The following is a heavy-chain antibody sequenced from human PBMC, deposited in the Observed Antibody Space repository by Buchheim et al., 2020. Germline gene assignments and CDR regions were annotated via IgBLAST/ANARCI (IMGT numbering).Heavy chain of an antibody. V-gene: IGHV1-8*01. D-gene: IGHD3-3*01. CDR1: GYTFTSYD. J-gene: IGHJ6*02. CDR3: AREVHSNYDFWSGYPYYYYGMDV. CDR2: MNPNSGNT. Sequence: QVQLVQSGAEVKKPGASVKVSCKASGYTFTSYDIIWVRQATGQGLEWMGWMNPNSGNTGYAQNLQGRVTMTRNTSISTAYMELSSLRSEDTAVYFCAREVHSNYDFWSGYPYYYYGMDVWGQGTT.